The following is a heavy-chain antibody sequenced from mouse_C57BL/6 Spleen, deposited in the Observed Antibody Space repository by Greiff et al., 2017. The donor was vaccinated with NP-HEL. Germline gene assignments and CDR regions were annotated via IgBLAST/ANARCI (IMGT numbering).Heavy chain of an antibody. V-gene: IGHV14-2*01. CDR3: ASGYGSSYGYFDV. CDR2: IDPEDGET. Sequence: VPLQQSGAELVKPGASVKLSCTASGFNIKDYYMHWVKQRTEQGLEWIGRIDPEDGETKYAPKFQGKATITADTSSNTAYLQLSSLTSEDTAVYYCASGYGSSYGYFDVWGTGTTVTVSS. J-gene: IGHJ1*03. D-gene: IGHD1-1*01. CDR1: GFNIKDYY.